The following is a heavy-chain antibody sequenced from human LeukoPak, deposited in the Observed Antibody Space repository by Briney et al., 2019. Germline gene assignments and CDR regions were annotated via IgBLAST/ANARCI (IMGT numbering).Heavy chain of an antibody. J-gene: IGHJ4*02. CDR1: GGSISSSSYY. CDR2: IYYSGST. D-gene: IGHD3-10*01. CDR3: ARRRLLWFSGLNYFDY. Sequence: SETLSLTCTVSGGSISSSSYYWGWIRQPPGKGLEWIGSIYYSGSTYYNPSLKSRVTISVDTSKNQFSLKLSSVTAADTAVYYCARRRLLWFSGLNYFDYWGQGTLVTVSS. V-gene: IGHV4-39*07.